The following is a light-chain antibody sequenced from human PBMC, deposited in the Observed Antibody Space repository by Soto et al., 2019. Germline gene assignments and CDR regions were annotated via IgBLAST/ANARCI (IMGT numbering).Light chain of an antibody. CDR1: QDIRND. V-gene: IGKV1-17*01. J-gene: IGKJ1*01. CDR3: LQHHNYPPT. Sequence: DIQMTQSPSSLSASVGDRVTITCRASQDIRNDLGCYQQKPGKAPKRLIYAASSLQSGVPSRFSGSGSGTEFTLTISSLQPEDFATYYCLQHHNYPPTFGQGTKVEI. CDR2: AAS.